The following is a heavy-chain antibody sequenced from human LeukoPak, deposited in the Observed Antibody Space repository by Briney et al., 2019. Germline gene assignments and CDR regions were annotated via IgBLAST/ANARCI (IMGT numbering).Heavy chain of an antibody. CDR2: IRYDGSNK. Sequence: GGSLRLSCAASGFTFSSYGMHWVRQAPGKGLEWVAFIRYDGSNKYYADSVKGRFTISRDNSKNTLYLQMNSLRAEDTAVYYCAKDRTLGFWSGSLDYWGQGTLVTVSS. CDR1: GFTFSSYG. J-gene: IGHJ4*02. D-gene: IGHD3-3*01. CDR3: AKDRTLGFWSGSLDY. V-gene: IGHV3-30*02.